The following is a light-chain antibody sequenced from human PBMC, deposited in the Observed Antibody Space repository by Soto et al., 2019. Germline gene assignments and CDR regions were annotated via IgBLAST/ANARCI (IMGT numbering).Light chain of an antibody. CDR1: QSVSNY. CDR2: DTS. J-gene: IGKJ4*01. CDR3: QQRTNWALT. V-gene: IGKV3-11*01. Sequence: IVLTQSPVTLSLSQGERATLSCRACQSVSNYLAWYQHKPGRAPRLLIYDTSNRATGIPARFSGGGSGTDFTLSISNLEPEDFAVYYCQQRTNWALTFGGGTKVDIK.